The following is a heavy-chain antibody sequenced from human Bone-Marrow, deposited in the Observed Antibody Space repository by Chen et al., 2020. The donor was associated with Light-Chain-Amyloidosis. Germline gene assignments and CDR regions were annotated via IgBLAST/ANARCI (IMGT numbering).Heavy chain of an antibody. J-gene: IGHJ3*02. CDR3: PRPLGTIWYSAYI. V-gene: IGHV3-11*06. D-gene: IGHD6-13*01. CDR1: GFSFSDYY. CDR2: SGTDDTHT. Sequence: QVQLVESGGGLVKPGGSLRLSCAASGFSFSDYYMSWIRQAPGMVLEWVSYSGTDDTHTYYTDSVKGRFTISRDNARKSLYRQMNSLRVEDTAVYYCPRPLGTIWYSAYIWGLGTVVTFSS.